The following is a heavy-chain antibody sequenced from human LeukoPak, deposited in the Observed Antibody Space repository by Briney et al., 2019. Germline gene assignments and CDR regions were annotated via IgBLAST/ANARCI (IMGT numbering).Heavy chain of an antibody. CDR2: ISGSGGST. CDR1: GFTFNSYG. V-gene: IGHV3-23*01. J-gene: IGHJ4*02. D-gene: IGHD5-24*01. Sequence: GGSLRLSCAASGFTFNSYGMSWVRQAPGKGLEWVSAISGSGGSTYYADSVKGRFTISRDNSKNTLYLQMNSLRAEDTAVYYCAKDRWLQPSYWGQGTLVTVSS. CDR3: AKDRWLQPSY.